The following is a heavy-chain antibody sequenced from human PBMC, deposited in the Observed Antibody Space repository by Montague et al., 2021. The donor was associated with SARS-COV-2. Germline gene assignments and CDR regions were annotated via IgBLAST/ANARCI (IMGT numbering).Heavy chain of an antibody. Sequence: SETLSLTCTVSGGSISSYYWSWIRQPAGKGLEWIGRIHTSGSTDYNPSLNSRVTMSVDTSKNQFSLKLSSVTAADTAVYYCASGKYYDFWGGYYCYDYGSGIDVWGQGTTVTVSS. CDR1: GGSISSYY. J-gene: IGHJ6*02. D-gene: IGHD3-3*01. CDR2: IHTSGST. V-gene: IGHV4-4*07. CDR3: ASGKYYDFWGGYYCYDYGSGIDV.